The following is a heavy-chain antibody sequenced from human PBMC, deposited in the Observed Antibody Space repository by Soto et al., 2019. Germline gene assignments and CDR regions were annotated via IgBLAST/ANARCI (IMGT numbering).Heavy chain of an antibody. V-gene: IGHV1-18*04. J-gene: IGHJ5*02. CDR1: GYTFTSYG. CDR2: ISAYNGNT. CDR3: VMVRGYNWFDP. D-gene: IGHD3-10*01. Sequence: VASVKVSCKASGYTFTSYGISWVRQAPGQGLEWMGWISAYNGNTNYAQKLQGRVTMTTDTSTSTAYMELRSLRSDDTAVYYCVMVRGYNWFDPWGQGTLVTVSS.